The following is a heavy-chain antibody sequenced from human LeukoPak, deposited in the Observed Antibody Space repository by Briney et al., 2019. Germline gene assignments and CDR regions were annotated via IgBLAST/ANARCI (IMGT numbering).Heavy chain of an antibody. CDR1: GYTFSTYA. Sequence: GASVKVSCKASGYTFSTYAVIWVRQAPGQGLQWMGWISGNNANTIYARNFQGRVTMTTDTSTNSAYMELRSLRSDDSAVYYCARLRLDRTGFYYFDYWGQGTPVTVSS. V-gene: IGHV1-18*01. CDR2: ISGNNANT. D-gene: IGHD3-22*01. J-gene: IGHJ4*02. CDR3: ARLRLDRTGFYYFDY.